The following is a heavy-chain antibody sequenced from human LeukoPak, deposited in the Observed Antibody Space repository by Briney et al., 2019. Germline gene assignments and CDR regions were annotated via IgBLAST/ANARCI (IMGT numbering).Heavy chain of an antibody. CDR2: MNDSGRT. J-gene: IGHJ5*02. CDR3: ASGSWSRRFAP. Sequence: TTSETLSLTCAVYDESLNGYYWSWIRQPPGKGLEWIGEMNDSGRTTYNPSLESRATISAERSKNQFSLKLTSVTAADTAVYYCASGSWSRRFAPWGQGTLVTVSS. CDR1: DESLNGYY. V-gene: IGHV4-34*01. D-gene: IGHD1-14*01.